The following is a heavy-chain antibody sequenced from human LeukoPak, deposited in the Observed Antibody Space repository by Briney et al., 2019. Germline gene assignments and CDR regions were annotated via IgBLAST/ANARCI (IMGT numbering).Heavy chain of an antibody. CDR1: GFTFSSYA. J-gene: IGHJ6*02. Sequence: QPGGSLRLSCAASGFTFSSYAMSWVRQAPGKGLEWVSAISGGGDDTSYADSARGRFTVSRDNSKNTLYLQMNSLRAEDTAVYYCAKDSRESSGHFPYYYYYHYGLDVWGQGTTVTVSS. D-gene: IGHD3-22*01. CDR3: AKDSRESSGHFPYYYYYHYGLDV. V-gene: IGHV3-23*01. CDR2: ISGGGDDT.